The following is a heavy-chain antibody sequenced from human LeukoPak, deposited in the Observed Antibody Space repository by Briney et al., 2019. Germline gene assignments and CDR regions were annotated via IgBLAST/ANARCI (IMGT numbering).Heavy chain of an antibody. CDR2: LYTSGST. Sequence: PSETLSLTCTVSGGSISSSSYYWSWIRQPAGKGLEWIGRLYTSGSTKYNPSLKSRVTISLDTSKNQFSLKLSSVTAADTAVYYCARDGGVVVPTAPAVFDIWGQGTMVTVSS. CDR3: ARDGGVVVPTAPAVFDI. J-gene: IGHJ3*02. D-gene: IGHD2-2*01. CDR1: GGSISSSSYY. V-gene: IGHV4-61*02.